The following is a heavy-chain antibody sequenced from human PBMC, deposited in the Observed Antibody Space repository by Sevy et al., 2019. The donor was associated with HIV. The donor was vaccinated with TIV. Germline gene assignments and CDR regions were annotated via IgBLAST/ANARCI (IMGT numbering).Heavy chain of an antibody. Sequence: GGSLRLSCAASGFTFTYAWMCWVRQAPGKGLEWVGRIKSRADGGTIDYAAPVKGRFTISRDDSKNTLYLQMNSLKTEDTAVYYCSTDPIILLLVTDGMDVWGQGTTVTVSS. J-gene: IGHJ6*02. CDR1: GFTFTYAW. D-gene: IGHD2-8*01. CDR2: IKSRADGGTI. CDR3: STDPIILLLVTDGMDV. V-gene: IGHV3-15*01.